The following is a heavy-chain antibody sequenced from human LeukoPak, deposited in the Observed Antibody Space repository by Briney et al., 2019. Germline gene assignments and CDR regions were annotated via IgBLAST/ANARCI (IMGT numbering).Heavy chain of an antibody. D-gene: IGHD3-9*01. CDR1: GGSFSGYY. J-gene: IGHJ4*02. CDR2: INHSGST. Sequence: PSETLSLTCAVYGGSFSGYYWSWIRQPPGKWLEWIGEINHSGSTNYNPSLKSRVTISVDTSKNQFSLKLSSVTAADTAVYYCARMLRYFDWLPFDYWGQGTLVTVSS. V-gene: IGHV4-34*01. CDR3: ARMLRYFDWLPFDY.